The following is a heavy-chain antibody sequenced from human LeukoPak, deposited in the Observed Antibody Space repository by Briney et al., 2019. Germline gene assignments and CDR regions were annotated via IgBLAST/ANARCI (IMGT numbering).Heavy chain of an antibody. CDR3: ANSMGPTMVRGVILYYYGMDV. CDR2: ISGSGGST. V-gene: IGHV3-23*01. D-gene: IGHD3-10*01. J-gene: IGHJ6*02. Sequence: PGGSLRLSCAASGFTFSSYAMSWVRQARGKGLEWVSAISGSGGSTYYGDSVKGRFTLSRDNSKNTLYLQMNSLRAEDTAVYYCANSMGPTMVRGVILYYYGMDVWGQGTTVTVSS. CDR1: GFTFSSYA.